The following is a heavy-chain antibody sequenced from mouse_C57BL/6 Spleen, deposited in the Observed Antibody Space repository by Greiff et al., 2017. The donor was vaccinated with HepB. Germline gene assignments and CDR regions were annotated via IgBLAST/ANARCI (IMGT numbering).Heavy chain of an antibody. CDR3: ARWATPPHYYAMDY. J-gene: IGHJ4*01. CDR2: IDPSDSYT. V-gene: IGHV1-50*01. Sequence: QVQLQQPGAELVKPGASVKLSCKASGYTFTSYWMQWVKQRPGQGLEWIGEIDPSDSYTNYNQKFKGKATLTVDTSSSTAYMQLSSLTSEDSAVYYCARWATPPHYYAMDYWGQGTSVTVSS. CDR1: GYTFTSYW.